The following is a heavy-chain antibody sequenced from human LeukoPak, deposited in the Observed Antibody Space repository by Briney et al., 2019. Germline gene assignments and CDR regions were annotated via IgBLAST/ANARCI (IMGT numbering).Heavy chain of an antibody. V-gene: IGHV1-46*01. Sequence: ASAKVFCKAAGYTFINYYVHLVPQDPGQGLEWMGVFNPNRGIRMYEQKFPDRLTVTRDLSTRTVYMELHSLTSENTAFYYCAILSCDSVGCITGGLGYWGQGTLVSVSS. D-gene: IGHD5/OR15-5a*01. CDR1: GYTFINYY. CDR2: FNPNRGIR. CDR3: AILSCDSVGCITGGLGY. J-gene: IGHJ4*02.